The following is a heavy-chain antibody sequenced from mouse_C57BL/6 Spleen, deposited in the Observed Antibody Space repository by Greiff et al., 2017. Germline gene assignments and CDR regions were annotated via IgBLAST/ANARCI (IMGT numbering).Heavy chain of an antibody. Sequence: VKVVESGPGLVQPSQSLSITCTVSGFSLTSYGVHWVRQSPGKGLEWLGVIWSGGSTDYNAAFISRLSISKDNSKSQVFFKMNSLQADDTAIYYCARNYDYGSSYFDYWGQGTTLTVSS. CDR1: GFSLTSYG. CDR2: IWSGGST. J-gene: IGHJ2*01. V-gene: IGHV2-2*01. D-gene: IGHD1-1*01. CDR3: ARNYDYGSSYFDY.